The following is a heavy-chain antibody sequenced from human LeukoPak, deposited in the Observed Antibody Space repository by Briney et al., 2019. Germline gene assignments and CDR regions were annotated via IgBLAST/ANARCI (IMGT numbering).Heavy chain of an antibody. D-gene: IGHD3-10*02. V-gene: IGHV3-48*04. CDR1: GFSFSTYN. CDR3: AELGITMIGGV. Sequence: GGSLRLSCAASGFSFSTYNMNWVRQAPGKGLEWVSYISSSGSTIYYADSVKGRFTISRDNAKNSLYLQMNSLRAEDTAVYYCAELGITMIGGVWGKGTTVTISS. CDR2: ISSSGSTI. J-gene: IGHJ6*04.